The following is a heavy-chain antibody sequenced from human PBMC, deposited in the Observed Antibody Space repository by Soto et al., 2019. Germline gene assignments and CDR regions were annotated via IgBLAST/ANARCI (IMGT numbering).Heavy chain of an antibody. Sequence: SETLSLTCAVYGGSFSGYYWSWIRQPPGKGLEWIGEINHSGSTNYNPSLKSRVTISVDTSKNQFSLKLSSVTAADTAVYYCARGSSGPRIAVAGLRYYYGMDVWAKGPRSPS. J-gene: IGHJ6*02. CDR3: ARGSSGPRIAVAGLRYYYGMDV. CDR1: GGSFSGYY. V-gene: IGHV4-34*01. D-gene: IGHD6-19*01. CDR2: INHSGST.